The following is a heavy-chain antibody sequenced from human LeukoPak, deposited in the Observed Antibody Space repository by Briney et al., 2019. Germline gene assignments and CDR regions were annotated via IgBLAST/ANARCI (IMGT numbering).Heavy chain of an antibody. D-gene: IGHD5-12*01. Sequence: SVKVSCKASGGTFSSYAISWVRQAPGQGLEWMGGIIPIFGTANYAQKFQGRVTITADESTSTAYMELSSLRSEDTAVYYCARSRRGYSGYEAADYYYYYGMDVWGKGITVTVSS. V-gene: IGHV1-69*13. CDR2: IIPIFGTA. CDR3: ARSRRGYSGYEAADYYYYYGMDV. CDR1: GGTFSSYA. J-gene: IGHJ6*04.